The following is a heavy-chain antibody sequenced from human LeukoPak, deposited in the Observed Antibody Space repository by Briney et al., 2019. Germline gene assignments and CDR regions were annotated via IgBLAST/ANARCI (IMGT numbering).Heavy chain of an antibody. D-gene: IGHD3-16*01. CDR1: GFTFSSYG. Sequence: GRSLRLSCAASGFTFSSYGMHWVRQAPGKGLEWVAVIWYDGSNKYYADSVKGRFTISRDNSKNTLYLQMNRLRAEDTAVYYCAREVWRFPGKGEDWFDPWGQGTLVTVSS. CDR3: AREVWRFPGKGEDWFDP. V-gene: IGHV3-33*01. J-gene: IGHJ5*02. CDR2: IWYDGSNK.